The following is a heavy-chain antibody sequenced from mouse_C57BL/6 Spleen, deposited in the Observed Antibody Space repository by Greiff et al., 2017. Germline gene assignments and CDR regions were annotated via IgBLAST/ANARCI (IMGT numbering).Heavy chain of an antibody. CDR1: GYTFTSYW. CDR3: ARKDYYGSSWDYAMDD. D-gene: IGHD1-1*01. CDR2: IYPGSGST. V-gene: IGHV1-55*01. Sequence: QVQLQQPGAELVKPGASVKMSCKASGYTFTSYWITWVKQRPGQGLEWIGDIYPGSGSTNYNEKFKSKATLTVDTSSSTAYMQLSSLTSEDSAVYYCARKDYYGSSWDYAMDDWGQGTSVTVS. J-gene: IGHJ4*01.